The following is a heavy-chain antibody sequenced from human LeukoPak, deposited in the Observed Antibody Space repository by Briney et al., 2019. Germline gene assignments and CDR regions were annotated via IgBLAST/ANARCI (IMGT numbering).Heavy chain of an antibody. J-gene: IGHJ4*02. CDR2: IKQDGSEK. CDR1: GFTFTKHW. Sequence: GGSLRLSCEASGFTFTKHWMSWVRQAPGKGLEWVANIKQDGSEKYYVDSAKGRLTISRDNAKNSLNLQMNSLRAEDTAVYYCVRNGGSLDYWGQGTLVTVSS. V-gene: IGHV3-7*01. CDR3: VRNGGSLDY. D-gene: IGHD3-10*01.